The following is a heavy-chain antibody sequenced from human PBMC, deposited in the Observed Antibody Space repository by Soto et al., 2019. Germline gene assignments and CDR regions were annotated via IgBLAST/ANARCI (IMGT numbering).Heavy chain of an antibody. CDR2: IYYSGST. CDR1: GGSISSYY. D-gene: IGHD3-9*01. CDR3: ARRLRYFDWLKGGNFDY. J-gene: IGHJ4*02. Sequence: SETLSLTCTVSGGSISSYYWSWIRQPPGKGLEWIGYIYYSGSTNYNPSLKSRVTISVDTSKNQFSLKLSSVTAADTAVYYCARRLRYFDWLKGGNFDYWGQGTLVTVSS. V-gene: IGHV4-59*12.